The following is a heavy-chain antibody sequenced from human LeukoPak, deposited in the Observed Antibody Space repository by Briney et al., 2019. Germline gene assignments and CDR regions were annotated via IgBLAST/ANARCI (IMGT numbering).Heavy chain of an antibody. J-gene: IGHJ4*02. CDR2: ISSSSSYI. CDR1: GFTFSSYS. V-gene: IGHV3-21*04. D-gene: IGHD6-19*01. Sequence: GGSLRLSCAASGFTFSSYSMNWVRQAPGKGLEWVSFISSSSSYIYYADSVKGRFTISRDNAKNSLYLQMNSLRAEDTAVYYCAKDLEGRAVAGTGGYWGQGTLVTVSS. CDR3: AKDLEGRAVAGTGGY.